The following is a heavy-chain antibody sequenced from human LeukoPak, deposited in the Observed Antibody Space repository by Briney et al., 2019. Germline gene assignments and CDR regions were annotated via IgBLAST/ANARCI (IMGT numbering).Heavy chain of an antibody. Sequence: PSETLSLTCTVSGGSISSGSYYWNWIRQPPGKGLEWIGYIYYSGRTNYSPSLKSRVTISVDTSKNQFSLKLSSVTAADTAVYYCARGWKYRNGYTVTELGSGYFDYWGQGTLVTVSS. CDR1: GGSISSGSYY. CDR3: ARGWKYRNGYTVTELGSGYFDY. J-gene: IGHJ4*02. V-gene: IGHV4-61*01. D-gene: IGHD5-18*01. CDR2: IYYSGRT.